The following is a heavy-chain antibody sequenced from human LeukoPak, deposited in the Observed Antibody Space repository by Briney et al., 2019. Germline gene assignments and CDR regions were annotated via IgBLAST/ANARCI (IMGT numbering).Heavy chain of an antibody. J-gene: IGHJ4*02. CDR1: GFSFSKCG. Sequence: PGGSLRLSCVASGFSFSKCGMHWVRQAPGKGLQWLAIIWYDGHNKYYADSVKGRFTISRDNSKNTLFLEMNDLKAEDTAVYYCAREWGLIAVAGGPGYWGQGTLVTVSS. CDR2: IWYDGHNK. CDR3: AREWGLIAVAGGPGY. D-gene: IGHD2-21*01. V-gene: IGHV3-33*01.